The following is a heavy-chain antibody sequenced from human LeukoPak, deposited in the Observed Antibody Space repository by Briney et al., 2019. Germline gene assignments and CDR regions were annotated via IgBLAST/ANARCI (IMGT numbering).Heavy chain of an antibody. J-gene: IGHJ5*02. CDR2: ISSGGNS. D-gene: IGHD6-6*01. CDR3: ARCYSSSSYGWFDP. V-gene: IGHV4-34*01. CDR1: GGSFSGYL. Sequence: SETLSLTCGVYGGSFSGYLWTWIRQSPGQGLEWIGEISSGGNSNENPSLKSRVSISVDTSKSQFSLKLNSVTAADTAVYYCARCYSSSSYGWFDPWGQGTLVTVSS.